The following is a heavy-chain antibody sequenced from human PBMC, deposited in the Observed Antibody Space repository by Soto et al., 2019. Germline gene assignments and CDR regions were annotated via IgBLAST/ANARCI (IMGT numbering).Heavy chain of an antibody. J-gene: IGHJ3*01. Sequence: QVQLVQSGAEVKKPGASVKVSCKASGYAFGAYYIYWVRQAPGQGLEWMGYINPHGGGARYVQEFRDRRTITTDMPKDTAYMELRSLTSDDTAIYYCAKDRVRTPNGADSFDVWGQGTSVTVS. CDR3: AKDRVRTPNGADSFDV. D-gene: IGHD2-8*01. CDR1: GYAFGAYY. V-gene: IGHV1-2*02. CDR2: INPHGGGA.